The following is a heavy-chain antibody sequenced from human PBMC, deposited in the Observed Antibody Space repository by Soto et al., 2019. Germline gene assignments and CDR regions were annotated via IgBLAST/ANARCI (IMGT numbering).Heavy chain of an antibody. J-gene: IGHJ4*01. Sequence: ASVKVSCKPSGYSFTDYKLHWVRQAPGQGLEWMGWVDPHGGCSNSAQIFQGSVTMTWDTSITTAYLHLTRLRTNDTATYFCATWVDYGDFEGFDFWG. V-gene: IGHV1-2*04. CDR3: ATWVDYGDFEGFDF. CDR1: GYSFTDYK. CDR2: VDPHGGCS. D-gene: IGHD4-17*01.